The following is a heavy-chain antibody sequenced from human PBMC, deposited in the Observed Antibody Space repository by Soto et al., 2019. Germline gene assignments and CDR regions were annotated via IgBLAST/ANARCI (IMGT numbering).Heavy chain of an antibody. V-gene: IGHV4-34*01. Sequence: PSETLSLTCAVYGGSFSGYYWSWIRQPPGKGLEWIGEINQSGSTNYNPSIKSRVTISVDTSKNQFSLKLSSVTAADTAVYYCARGGFEWGRGTLVTVSS. CDR1: GGSFSGYY. CDR2: INQSGST. J-gene: IGHJ4*02. CDR3: ARGGFE. D-gene: IGHD3-10*01.